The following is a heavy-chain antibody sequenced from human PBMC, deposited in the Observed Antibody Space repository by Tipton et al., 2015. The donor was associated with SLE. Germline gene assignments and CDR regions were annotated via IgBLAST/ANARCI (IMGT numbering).Heavy chain of an antibody. CDR3: ARDIYYGMDV. CDR1: GDSINSDGYF. Sequence: TLSLTCTVSGDSINSDGYFWTWIRQPPGKGLEWIGYVYYSGRTSYNSSLKSRVTISVDTSKNQFSLKLNSVTAADTAVYYCARDIYYGMDVWGQGTTVTVSS. V-gene: IGHV4-61*08. J-gene: IGHJ6*02. CDR2: VYYSGRT.